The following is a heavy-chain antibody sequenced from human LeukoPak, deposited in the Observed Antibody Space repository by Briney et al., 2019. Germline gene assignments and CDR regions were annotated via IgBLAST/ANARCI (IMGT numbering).Heavy chain of an antibody. J-gene: IGHJ4*02. D-gene: IGHD5-12*01. CDR1: GFTFSSYA. CDR3: ARDVDSGYDYGFDY. V-gene: IGHV3-64*01. Sequence: GGSLRLSCAASGFTFSSYAMHWVRQAPGKGLEYVSVISSNGENTYYAKSVKGRFTISRDNSKNTLYLQMNSLRAEDTAVYYCARDVDSGYDYGFDYWGQGTLVSVSS. CDR2: ISSNGENT.